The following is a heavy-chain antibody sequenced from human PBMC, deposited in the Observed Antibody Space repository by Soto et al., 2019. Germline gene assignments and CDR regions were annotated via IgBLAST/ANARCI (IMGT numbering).Heavy chain of an antibody. CDR3: ARCATHGSSWYFWFDP. D-gene: IGHD6-13*01. V-gene: IGHV1-69*01. CDR1: GGTFSTYS. J-gene: IGHJ5*02. CDR2: IIPLFGTT. Sequence: QMQLVQSGAEVRMPGSSVKVSCKASGGTFSTYSINWVRQAPGQGLEWMGGIIPLFGTTNYAQKFKGRVTITADESTSTAYMELSSLRAEHAAVYYCARCATHGSSWYFWFDPWGQGTLVTVSS.